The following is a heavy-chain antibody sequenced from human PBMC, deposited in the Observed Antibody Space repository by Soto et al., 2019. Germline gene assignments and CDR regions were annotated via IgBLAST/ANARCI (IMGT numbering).Heavy chain of an antibody. Sequence: QVQLQESGPGLVKPSGTLSLTCAVSSGSISSSNWWSWVRQPPGKGLEWIGEIYHSGSTNYNPSLKSRVSLSVDKTKNQFSLKLSSVTAPDTAVYYCACLAARPLARAFDIWGQGTMVTVSS. CDR2: IYHSGST. V-gene: IGHV4-4*02. J-gene: IGHJ3*02. CDR3: ACLAARPLARAFDI. D-gene: IGHD6-6*01. CDR1: SGSISSSNW.